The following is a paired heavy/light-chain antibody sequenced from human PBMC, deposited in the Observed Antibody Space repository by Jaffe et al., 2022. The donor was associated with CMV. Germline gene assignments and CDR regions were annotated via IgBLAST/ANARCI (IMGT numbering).Light chain of an antibody. V-gene: IGLV4-69*01. Sequence: QLVLTQSPSASASLGASVKLTCTLSSGPSSYAIAWHQQQPEKGPRYLMKVNSDGSHSKGDGIPDRFSGSSSGAERYLTISSLQSEDEADYYCQTWGTGGVFGGGTKLTVL. CDR2: VNSDGSH. CDR1: SGPSSYA. CDR3: QTWGTGGV. J-gene: IGLJ2*01.
Heavy chain of an antibody. V-gene: IGHV3-23*01. D-gene: IGHD4-17*01. J-gene: IGHJ3*02. CDR2: FSSSGGNT. Sequence: EVQLLESGGGLVQPGGSLRLSCAASGFIFSSYPMSWVRQAPGQGLEWVSGFSSSGGNTNYADSVKGRFTISRDNSKNTLYLQMNSLRAEDTAVYYCTKGLDYYDYVGAFDIWGRGTLVTVSS. CDR1: GFIFSSYP. CDR3: TKGLDYYDYVGAFDI.